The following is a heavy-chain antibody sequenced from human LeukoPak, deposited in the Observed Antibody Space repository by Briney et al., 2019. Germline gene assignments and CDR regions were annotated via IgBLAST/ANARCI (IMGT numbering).Heavy chain of an antibody. CDR2: IYPRGS. J-gene: IGHJ5*02. CDR3: ARDSGTTGEVKFDP. V-gene: IGHV4-4*07. D-gene: IGHD3-10*01. Sequence: SETLSLTCTVSGGSISNFYLSWIRQAAGKGLEWIGRIYPRGSDYNPSLKSRVAMSLDTSKKQFSLNLRSVTAADTAVYYCARDSGTTGEVKFDPWGQGTLVTVFS. CDR1: GGSISNFY.